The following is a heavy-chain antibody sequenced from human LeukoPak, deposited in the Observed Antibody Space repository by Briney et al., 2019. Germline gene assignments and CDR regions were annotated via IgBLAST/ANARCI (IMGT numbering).Heavy chain of an antibody. J-gene: IGHJ4*02. CDR3: VRDLRVGSTSAYYFDY. V-gene: IGHV3-53*01. CDR1: GFTVSSSD. D-gene: IGHD2-2*01. Sequence: PGGSLRLSCAAPGFTVSSSDMSWVRLAPGKGLEWVSVISDSEKGRYTISRDNSKNTLYLQMNSLRAEDTAVYYCVRDLRVGSTSAYYFDYWGQGTLVTVSS. CDR2: I.